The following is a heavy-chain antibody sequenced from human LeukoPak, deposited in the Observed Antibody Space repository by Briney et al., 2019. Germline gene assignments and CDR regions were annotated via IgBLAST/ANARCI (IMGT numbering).Heavy chain of an antibody. V-gene: IGHV4-61*02. CDR1: GGSISSGSYY. Sequence: SQTLSLTCTVSGGSISSGSYYWSWIRQPAGKGLEWIGRIYTSGSTNYNPSLKSRVTISVDTSKNQFSPKLSSVTAADTAVYYCAREGHIVVVTGLLWGQGTLVTVSS. D-gene: IGHD2-21*02. CDR2: IYTSGST. J-gene: IGHJ4*02. CDR3: AREGHIVVVTGLL.